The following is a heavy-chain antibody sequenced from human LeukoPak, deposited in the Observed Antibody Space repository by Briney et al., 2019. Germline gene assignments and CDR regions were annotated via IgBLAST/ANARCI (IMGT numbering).Heavy chain of an antibody. CDR2: INPNSGGT. CDR1: GYTFTGYY. J-gene: IGHJ4*02. V-gene: IGHV1-2*02. Sequence: ASVKVSCKASGYTFTGYYMHWVRQAPGQGLEWMGWINPNSGGTNYAQKFQGRVTMTRDTSISTAYMELSRLRSDDTAVYYCARGTSSESAEDYFDYWGQGTLVTVSS. CDR3: ARGTSSESAEDYFDY. D-gene: IGHD6-25*01.